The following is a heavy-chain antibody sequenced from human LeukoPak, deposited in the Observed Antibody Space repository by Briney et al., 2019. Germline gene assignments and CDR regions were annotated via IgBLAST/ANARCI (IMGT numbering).Heavy chain of an antibody. J-gene: IGHJ4*02. CDR2: IKSKTDGGTT. D-gene: IGHD6-13*01. CDR3: TTDEPFLSAAGRID. Sequence: PGRSLRLSCAASGFTFSSYGMHWVRQAPGKGLEWVGRIKSKTDGGTTDYAAPVKGRFTISRDDSKNTLYLQMNSLKTEDTAVYYCTTDEPFLSAAGRIDWGQGTLVTVSS. CDR1: GFTFSSYG. V-gene: IGHV3-15*01.